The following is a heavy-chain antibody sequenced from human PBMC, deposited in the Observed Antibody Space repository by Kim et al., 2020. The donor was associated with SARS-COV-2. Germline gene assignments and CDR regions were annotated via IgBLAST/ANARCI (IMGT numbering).Heavy chain of an antibody. CDR3: ARQRTAHVVAIIDY. V-gene: IGHV1-69*02. Sequence: ARKFQGRVTITADKSTSTAYMELSSLRSEDTAGYYCARQRTAHVVAIIDYWGQGTLVTVSS. J-gene: IGHJ4*02. D-gene: IGHD2-15*01.